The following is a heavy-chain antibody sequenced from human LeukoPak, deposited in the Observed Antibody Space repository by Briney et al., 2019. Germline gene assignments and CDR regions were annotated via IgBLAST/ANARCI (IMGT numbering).Heavy chain of an antibody. CDR2: VYHTGTT. D-gene: IGHD3-3*01. V-gene: IGHV4-39*07. CDR3: ARGILAKGYFDL. J-gene: IGHJ2*01. CDR1: GASISSSHYF. Sequence: SETLSLTCTVSGASISSSHYFWGWLRQPPGKGLEYIGGVYHTGTTYYNPSLKSRVYVSVDTSKNQFSLQLSSVTAADTAVYYCARGILAKGYFDLWGRGTLVTVSS.